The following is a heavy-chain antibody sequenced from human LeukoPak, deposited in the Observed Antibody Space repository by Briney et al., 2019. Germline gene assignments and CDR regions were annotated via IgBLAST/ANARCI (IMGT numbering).Heavy chain of an antibody. V-gene: IGHV3-11*01. CDR1: GFSLKDYW. D-gene: IGHD6-13*01. J-gene: IGHJ4*02. CDR2: ISSSGSTI. CDR3: ARDDIKDSSSWRTPFNDN. Sequence: GGPLRLSCAASGFSLKDYWRHWVRLCPGKGLEWVSYISSSGSTIYYADSVKGRFTISRDNAKNSLYLQMNSLRAEDTAVYYCARDDIKDSSSWRTPFNDNWGQGTLVTVSS.